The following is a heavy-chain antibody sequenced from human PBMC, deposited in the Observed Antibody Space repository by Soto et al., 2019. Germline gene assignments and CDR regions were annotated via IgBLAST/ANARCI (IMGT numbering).Heavy chain of an antibody. J-gene: IGHJ5*02. V-gene: IGHV4-34*01. CDR2: INHSGST. CDR3: AREVGTIFGVVTPLYNWFDP. Sequence: SETLSLTCAVYGGSFSGYYWSWIRQPPGKGLEWIGEINHSGSTNYNPSLKSRVTISVDTSKNQFSLKLSSVTAADTAVYYCAREVGTIFGVVTPLYNWFDPWGQGTLVTVSS. D-gene: IGHD3-3*01. CDR1: GGSFSGYY.